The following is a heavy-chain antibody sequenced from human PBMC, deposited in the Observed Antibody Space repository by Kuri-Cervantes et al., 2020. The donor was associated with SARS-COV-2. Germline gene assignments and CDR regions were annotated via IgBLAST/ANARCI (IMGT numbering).Heavy chain of an antibody. CDR2: IIPIFGTA. CDR3: AAEWSDAFDI. CDR1: GGTFSSYA. Sequence: SVKVSCKSPGGTFSSYAISWVRQAPGQGLEWMGGIIPIFGTANYAQKFQGRVTITTDESTSTAYMELSSLRAEDTAVYYCAAEWSDAFDIWGQGTMVTVSS. V-gene: IGHV1-69*05. D-gene: IGHD2-8*01. J-gene: IGHJ3*02.